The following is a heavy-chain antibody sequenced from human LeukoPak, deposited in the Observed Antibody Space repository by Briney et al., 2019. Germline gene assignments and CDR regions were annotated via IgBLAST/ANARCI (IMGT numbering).Heavy chain of an antibody. J-gene: IGHJ4*02. CDR1: GFIFSNYA. CDR2: FSSDGRST. D-gene: IGHD3-10*01. Sequence: PGGSLRLSCAASGFIFSNYAMNWVRRAPGKGLEWVAVFSSDGRSTFYAENVQGRFTLSRDNSKNTLSLQMNSLRAEDTAVYYCAKSYYYHSGSFDYWGQGTLVTVSS. V-gene: IGHV3-30*18. CDR3: AKSYYYHSGSFDY.